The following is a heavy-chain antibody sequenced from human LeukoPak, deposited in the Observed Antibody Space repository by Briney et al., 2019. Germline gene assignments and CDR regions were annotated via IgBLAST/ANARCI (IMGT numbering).Heavy chain of an antibody. CDR1: GFTFSSYS. D-gene: IGHD2-15*01. Sequence: GGSLRLSCAASGFTFSSYSMNWVRQAPGKGLEWVSSISSSSSYIYYADSVKGRFTIPRDNAKNSLYLQMNSLRAEDTAVYYCASGRYCSGGSCYVDYWGQGTLVTVSS. J-gene: IGHJ4*02. V-gene: IGHV3-21*01. CDR2: ISSSSSYI. CDR3: ASGRYCSGGSCYVDY.